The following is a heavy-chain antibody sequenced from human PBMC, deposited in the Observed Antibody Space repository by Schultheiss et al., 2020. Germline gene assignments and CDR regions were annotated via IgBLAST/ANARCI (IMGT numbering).Heavy chain of an antibody. CDR1: GGSISSGSYY. V-gene: IGHV4-61*02. D-gene: IGHD4-11*01. Sequence: SETLSLTCTVSGGSISSGSYYWSWIRQPAGKGLEWIGRIYTSGSTNYNPSLKCRVTISVDTSKNQFSLKLSSVTAADTAVYYCASYSNYASPYYYYGMDVWGQGTTVTVAS. J-gene: IGHJ6*02. CDR3: ASYSNYASPYYYYGMDV. CDR2: IYTSGST.